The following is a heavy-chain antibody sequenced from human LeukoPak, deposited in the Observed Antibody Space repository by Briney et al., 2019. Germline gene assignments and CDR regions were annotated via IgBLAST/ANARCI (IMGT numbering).Heavy chain of an antibody. CDR3: ARSYCSGGSCLNWFDP. D-gene: IGHD2-15*01. CDR2: IYTSGST. V-gene: IGHV4-4*07. CDR1: GGSISSYY. Sequence: SETLSLTCTVSGGSISSYYWSWIRQPAGKGLEWIGRIYTSGSTNYNPSLKSRVTMSVDTSKNQFSPKLTSVTAADTAVYYCARSYCSGGSCLNWFDPWGLGTLVTVSS. J-gene: IGHJ5*02.